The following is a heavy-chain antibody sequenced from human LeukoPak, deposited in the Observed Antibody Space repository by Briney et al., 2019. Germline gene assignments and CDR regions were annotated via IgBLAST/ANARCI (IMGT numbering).Heavy chain of an antibody. J-gene: IGHJ4*02. D-gene: IGHD6-19*01. CDR1: GFTFSSDA. V-gene: IGHV3-64*01. Sequence: GGSLRLSCAASGFTFSSDAMHWVRQAPGKGLEYVSAISSNGGSTYYANSVKGRFTISRDNSKNTLYLQMGSLRAEDMAVYYCARDYTWRSSGWSYFDYWGQGTLVTVSS. CDR3: ARDYTWRSSGWSYFDY. CDR2: ISSNGGST.